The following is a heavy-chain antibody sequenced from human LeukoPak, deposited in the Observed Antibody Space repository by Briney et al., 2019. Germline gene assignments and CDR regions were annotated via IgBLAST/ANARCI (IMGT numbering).Heavy chain of an antibody. J-gene: IGHJ4*02. CDR1: GYTSTSYD. CDR3: ARGRRMITFGGVIVIGTQDFDH. CDR2: MNPNSGNT. V-gene: IGHV1-8*01. D-gene: IGHD3-16*02. Sequence: ASVKVSCKASGYTSTSYDINWVRQATGQGLEWMGWMNPNSGNTGYAQKFQGRVTMTRNTSISTAYMELSSLRSEDTAVYYCARGRRMITFGGVIVIGTQDFDHWGQGTLVTVSS.